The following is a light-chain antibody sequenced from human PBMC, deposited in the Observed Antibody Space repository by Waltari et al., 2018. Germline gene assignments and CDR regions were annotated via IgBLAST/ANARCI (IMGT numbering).Light chain of an antibody. CDR1: ESIGIY. CDR2: DAS. Sequence: EIVLTQSPATLSLSPGERATLSCRASESIGIYLTWYQHKPGQAPRLLIYDASNRATGIPARFSGGGSGRDFTLTNNSLEPEDFTVYYCQHRRNWPPYTFGQGTKLEIK. V-gene: IGKV3-11*02. CDR3: QHRRNWPPYT. J-gene: IGKJ2*01.